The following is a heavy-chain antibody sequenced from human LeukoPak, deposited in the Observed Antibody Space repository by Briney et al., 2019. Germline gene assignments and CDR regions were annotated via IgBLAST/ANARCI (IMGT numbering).Heavy chain of an antibody. CDR3: VRDRLDSYGEYHWFDP. V-gene: IGHV1-69*05. Sequence: ASVKVSCKASGGTFSSDAFSWVRQAPGQRLEWMGGIIPMFDTANYAQKFQGRVTITTDESTSTAYMELCSLRYEDTAVYYCVRDRLDSYGEYHWFDPWGQGTLVTVSS. CDR2: IIPMFDTA. CDR1: GGTFSSDA. D-gene: IGHD5-18*01. J-gene: IGHJ5*02.